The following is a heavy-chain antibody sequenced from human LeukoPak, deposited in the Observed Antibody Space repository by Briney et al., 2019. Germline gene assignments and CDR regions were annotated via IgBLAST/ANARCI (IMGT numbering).Heavy chain of an antibody. D-gene: IGHD5-18*01. CDR1: GFTFSNFG. CDR2: IWSDENKK. V-gene: IGHV3-30*02. CDR3: ARDLKGTVDTNESDY. Sequence: GGSLRLSCAASGFTFSNFGMHWVRQAPGKGLEWVSCIWSDENKKEYADSVKGRFTVSRDNSKNTLYLQMSSLTPEDTAVYYCARDLKGTVDTNESDYWGQGTLVTVSS. J-gene: IGHJ4*02.